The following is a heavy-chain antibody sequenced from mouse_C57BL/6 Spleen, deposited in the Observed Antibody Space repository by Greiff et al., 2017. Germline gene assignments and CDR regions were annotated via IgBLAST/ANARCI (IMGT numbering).Heavy chain of an antibody. J-gene: IGHJ4*01. Sequence: VQLQQPGAELVRPGTSVKLSCKASGYTFTSYWMHWVKQRPGQGLEWIGVIDPSDSYTNYNQKFKGKATLTVDTSSSTAYMQLSSLTSEDSAVYYCARNYGSSLDAMDYWGQGTSGTVSS. CDR3: ARNYGSSLDAMDY. CDR2: IDPSDSYT. D-gene: IGHD1-1*01. CDR1: GYTFTSYW. V-gene: IGHV1-59*01.